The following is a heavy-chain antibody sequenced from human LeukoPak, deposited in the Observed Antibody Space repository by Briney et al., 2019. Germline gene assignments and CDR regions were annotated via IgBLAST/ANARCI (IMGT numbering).Heavy chain of an antibody. CDR1: VFTFSSYA. Sequence: LPGGSLRLSCAASVFTFSSYAMSWVRQAPGKGLEWVSSISGSGGTTYYAESVKGRFTISRDNSKHTLYLQMNSLRAEETAVYYCAKGLSSGWNLKGSDYWGQGTLVSVSS. V-gene: IGHV3-23*01. CDR2: ISGSGGTT. D-gene: IGHD6-19*01. J-gene: IGHJ4*02. CDR3: AKGLSSGWNLKGSDY.